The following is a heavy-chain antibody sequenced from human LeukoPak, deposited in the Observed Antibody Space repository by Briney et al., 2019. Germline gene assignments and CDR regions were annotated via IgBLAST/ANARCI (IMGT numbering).Heavy chain of an antibody. CDR1: GFTFSSYW. V-gene: IGHV3-7*01. D-gene: IGHD3-22*01. Sequence: SGGSLRLSCAASGFTFSSYWMTWVRQAPGKGLEWVANIKQDGSEKYYVDSVKGRFTISRDNAKNSLYLQMNSLRAEDTAVYYCARDPDAWYYYDSSGLKEYYFDYWGQGTLVTVSS. J-gene: IGHJ4*02. CDR3: ARDPDAWYYYDSSGLKEYYFDY. CDR2: IKQDGSEK.